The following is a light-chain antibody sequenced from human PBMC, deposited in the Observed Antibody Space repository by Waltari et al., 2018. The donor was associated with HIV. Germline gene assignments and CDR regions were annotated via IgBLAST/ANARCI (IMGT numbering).Light chain of an antibody. CDR2: RDT. CDR3: QVWDTTTVI. Sequence: SYELTQPLSVSVALGQTARITWGGKDSAKKNVHWYQQKPGQAPLLVIYRDTNRPSGIPERFSGSNSGNTATLTISRAQGGDEGDYFCQVWDTTTVIFGGGTKLTVL. J-gene: IGLJ2*01. CDR1: DSAKKN. V-gene: IGLV3-9*01.